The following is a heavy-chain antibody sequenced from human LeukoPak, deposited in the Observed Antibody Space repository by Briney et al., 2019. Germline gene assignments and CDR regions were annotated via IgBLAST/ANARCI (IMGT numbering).Heavy chain of an antibody. Sequence: GSLRLSCAASGFTFSSYSMNWVRQAPGKGLEWVSYISSSSSTIYYADSVKGRFTISRDNAKNSLYLQMNSLRAEDTAVYYCARGSGSYSFNLLGFDPWGQGTLVTVSS. CDR2: ISSSSSTI. V-gene: IGHV3-48*01. CDR3: ARGSGSYSFNLLGFDP. J-gene: IGHJ5*02. D-gene: IGHD1-26*01. CDR1: GFTFSSYS.